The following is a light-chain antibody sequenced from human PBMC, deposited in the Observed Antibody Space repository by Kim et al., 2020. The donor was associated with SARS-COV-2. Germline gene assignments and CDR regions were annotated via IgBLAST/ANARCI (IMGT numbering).Light chain of an antibody. Sequence: GQSASISASVTSSNNGCNDLYGYWHQQGTAPTPLMYSNHQRPPRSPDRFPCSKSGTSASPAISGIGSEDEDDYYCAARDDSRSGWVFGGGTQLTVL. CDR2: SNH. V-gene: IGLV1-47*01. CDR3: AARDDSRSGWV. CDR1: SSNNGCND. J-gene: IGLJ2*01.